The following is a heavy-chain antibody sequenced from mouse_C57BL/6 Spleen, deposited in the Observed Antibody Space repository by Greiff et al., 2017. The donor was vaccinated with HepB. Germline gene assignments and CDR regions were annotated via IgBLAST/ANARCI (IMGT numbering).Heavy chain of an antibody. D-gene: IGHD1-1*01. J-gene: IGHJ2*01. Sequence: VKLQQPGAELVKPGASVKLSCKASGYTFTSYWMQWVKQRPGQGLEWIGEIDPYDSYTNYNQKFKGKATLTVDTSSSTAYMQLSSLTSEDSAVYYCARAGTTVVAYYFDYWGQGTTLTVSS. V-gene: IGHV1-50*01. CDR1: GYTFTSYW. CDR2: IDPYDSYT. CDR3: ARAGTTVVAYYFDY.